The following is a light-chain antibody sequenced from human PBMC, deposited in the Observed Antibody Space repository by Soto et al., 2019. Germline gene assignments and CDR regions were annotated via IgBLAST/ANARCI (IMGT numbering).Light chain of an antibody. J-gene: IGKJ2*01. V-gene: IGKV1-39*01. CDR2: AAS. Sequence: DIQMTQSPSSLSVSIGDRVTITCRSRQSISVYINWYQKKSGTPPKLLMYAASNLQSGVPSRFYGRGSGTDFTLTLSSLQPEDFASYYCQQTYRIPYTFGQGTKVEI. CDR1: QSISVY. CDR3: QQTYRIPYT.